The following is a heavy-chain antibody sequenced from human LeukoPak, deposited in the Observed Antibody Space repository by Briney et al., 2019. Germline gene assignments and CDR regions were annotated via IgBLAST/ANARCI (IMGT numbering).Heavy chain of an antibody. J-gene: IGHJ3*02. V-gene: IGHV1-8*01. D-gene: IGHD3-22*01. CDR3: ASFYYDSSGYYSAFDI. CDR2: MNPNSGNT. CDR1: GYTFTSYD. Sequence: ASVKVSCTASGYTFTSYDINWVRQATGQGLEWMGWMNPNSGNTGYAQKFQGRVTMTRNTSISTAYMELSSLRSEDTAVYYCASFYYDSSGYYSAFDIWGQGTMVTVSS.